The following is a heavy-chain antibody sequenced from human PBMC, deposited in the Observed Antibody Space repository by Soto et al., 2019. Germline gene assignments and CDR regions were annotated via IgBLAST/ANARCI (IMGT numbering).Heavy chain of an antibody. J-gene: IGHJ6*02. Sequence: SEPLSLTNTVSEGSINSYFWNWIRQPQGKGLEWIGYIYYSGSTNYNPSLKSRVTMSVDTSKNQFSLKLTSVTAADTAVYYCARGGYCSGGSCPYGMDVWGQGTTVTVSS. CDR1: EGSINSYF. CDR3: ARGGYCSGGSCPYGMDV. V-gene: IGHV4-59*03. D-gene: IGHD2-15*01. CDR2: IYYSGST.